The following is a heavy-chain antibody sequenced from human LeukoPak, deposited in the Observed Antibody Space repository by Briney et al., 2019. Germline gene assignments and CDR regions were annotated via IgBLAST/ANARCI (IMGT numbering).Heavy chain of an antibody. J-gene: IGHJ4*02. CDR1: GYTFTSYG. Sequence: ASVKVSCKASGYTFTSYGISWVRQAPGHRLEWMGWICAYNGNTNYAQKLQGRVTMTTDTSTSTAYKELRRLRSDDTAVQCCAKAPRPITILGVGKTQKSIESRGQRALVTVSS. V-gene: IGHV1-18*01. CDR3: AKAPRPITILGVGKTQKSIES. D-gene: IGHD3-3*01. CDR2: ICAYNGNT.